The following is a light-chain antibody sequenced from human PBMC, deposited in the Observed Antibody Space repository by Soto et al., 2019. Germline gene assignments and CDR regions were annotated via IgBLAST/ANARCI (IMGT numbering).Light chain of an antibody. Sequence: DIQMTQSPSSLSASVGDRVTITCRASQNVANFLNWYQQTPGKAPRLLIYAASSLPSGVPSRFSGSGFGTDFTLTVSSLQPEDSATYYCQQSYSPPPVTVGQGTRLEIK. J-gene: IGKJ5*01. V-gene: IGKV1-39*01. CDR3: QQSYSPPPVT. CDR2: AAS. CDR1: QNVANF.